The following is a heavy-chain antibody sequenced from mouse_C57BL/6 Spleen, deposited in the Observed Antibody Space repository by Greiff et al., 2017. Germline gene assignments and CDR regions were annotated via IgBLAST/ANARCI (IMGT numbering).Heavy chain of an antibody. J-gene: IGHJ4*01. CDR3: ARGVYSNYGDYAMGY. CDR1: GYTFTSYW. V-gene: IGHV1-7*01. CDR2: INPSSGYT. Sequence: QVQLQQSGAELAKPGASVKLSCKASGYTFTSYWMHWVKQRPGQGLEWIVYINPSSGYTKYNQKFKDKATLTADKSSSTAYMQLSSLTYEDAAVYYCARGVYSNYGDYAMGYWGQGTSVTVAS. D-gene: IGHD2-5*01.